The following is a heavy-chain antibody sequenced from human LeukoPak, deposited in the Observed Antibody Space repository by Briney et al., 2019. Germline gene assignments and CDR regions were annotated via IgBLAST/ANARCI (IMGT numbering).Heavy chain of an antibody. V-gene: IGHV3-23*01. D-gene: IGHD3-10*01. J-gene: IGHJ3*01. Sequence: PGGSLRLSCAASGFIFSSYAMSWVRQAPGKGLEWVSAISGSDGSTYYADSVKGRFTISRDNSKNTLFLQMNSLRAEDTALYYCVKDCVLTLIRGITHDAFDLWGQGTMVTVSS. CDR1: GFIFSSYA. CDR2: ISGSDGST. CDR3: VKDCVLTLIRGITHDAFDL.